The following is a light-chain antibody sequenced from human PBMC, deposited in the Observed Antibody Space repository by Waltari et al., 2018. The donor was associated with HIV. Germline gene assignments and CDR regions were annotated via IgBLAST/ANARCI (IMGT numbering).Light chain of an antibody. CDR3: QAWDSSTVV. CDR1: KLGDKN. V-gene: IGLV3-1*01. CDR2: QDN. J-gene: IGLJ1*01. Sequence: SYELTQPPSVSVSPGQTASITCSGDKLGDKNACWSQQKPGQSPVLVIYQDNKRPSVIPERFSGSNSGNTATLTISETQAMDEADYYCQAWDSSTVVFGTGTKVTV.